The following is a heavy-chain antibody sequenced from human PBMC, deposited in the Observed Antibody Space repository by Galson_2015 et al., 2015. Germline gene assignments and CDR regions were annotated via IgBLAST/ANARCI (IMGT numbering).Heavy chain of an antibody. Sequence: QSGAEVKKPGEYLKISCKGSGYSFTSYWIGWVRQMPGKGLEWMGIIYPGDSDTRYSPSFQGQVTISADKSISTAYLQWSSLKASDTAMYYCARHLVVVPAAIQLDYWGQGTLVTVSS. CDR1: GYSFTSYW. J-gene: IGHJ4*02. D-gene: IGHD2-2*01. CDR3: ARHLVVVPAAIQLDY. V-gene: IGHV5-51*01. CDR2: IYPGDSDT.